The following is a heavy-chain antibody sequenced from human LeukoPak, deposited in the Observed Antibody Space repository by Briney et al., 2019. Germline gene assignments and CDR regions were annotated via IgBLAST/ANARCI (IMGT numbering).Heavy chain of an antibody. J-gene: IGHJ3*02. CDR3: ARVGNDAFDI. CDR1: GGSVSSGNYY. Sequence: SETLSLTCTVSGGSVSSGNYYWSWIRQPPGKGLEWIVYVYYSGSTNYNPSLKSRVTISLDTSKNQFSLKLSSVTAADTAVYYCARVGNDAFDIWGQGTMVTVSS. V-gene: IGHV4-61*01. CDR2: VYYSGST.